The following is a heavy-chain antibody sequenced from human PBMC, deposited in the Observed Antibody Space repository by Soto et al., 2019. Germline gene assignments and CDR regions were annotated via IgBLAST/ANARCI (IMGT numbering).Heavy chain of an antibody. CDR3: TRDLTNSDSFDI. J-gene: IGHJ3*02. V-gene: IGHV4-59*01. D-gene: IGHD3-9*01. Sequence: SETLSLTCTVSGGSISSYYWSWIRQPPGKGLEWIGSIYYSGSTNYSPSLKSRVTISVDTSKNQFSLKLSSVTAADTAVYYCTRDLTNSDSFDICAQGTKVTVSS. CDR2: IYYSGST. CDR1: GGSISSYY.